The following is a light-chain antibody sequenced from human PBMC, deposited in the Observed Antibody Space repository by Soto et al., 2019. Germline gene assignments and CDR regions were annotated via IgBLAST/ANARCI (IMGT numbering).Light chain of an antibody. CDR1: QSVRSN. J-gene: IGKJ3*01. Sequence: EILMTQSPATLSLSPGERSTLSFRASQSVRSNLAWYQQKPGQAPRLLIYEASTRATGIPARFSGSGSGTEFTLTISSLQSEDFAVYHCQQYNNWPPFTFGPGTKVDIK. CDR3: QQYNNWPPFT. CDR2: EAS. V-gene: IGKV3-15*01.